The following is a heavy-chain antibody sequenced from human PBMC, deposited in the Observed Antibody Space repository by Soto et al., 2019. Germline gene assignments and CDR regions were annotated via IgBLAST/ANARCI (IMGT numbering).Heavy chain of an antibody. J-gene: IGHJ3*02. CDR1: GYTFTSYG. D-gene: IGHD6-13*01. CDR3: ARDLAAAGTGDAFDI. Sequence: SVKGSCKASGYTFTSYGIGWVRQAPGQGLEWMGRIIPILGIANYAQKFQGRVTITADKSTSTAYMELSSLRSEDTAVYYCARDLAAAGTGDAFDIWGQGTMVTV. CDR2: IIPILGIA. V-gene: IGHV1-69*04.